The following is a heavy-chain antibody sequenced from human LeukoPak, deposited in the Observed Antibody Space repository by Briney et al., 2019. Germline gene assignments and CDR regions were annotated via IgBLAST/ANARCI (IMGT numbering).Heavy chain of an antibody. Sequence: ASVKVSCKASGYTFTGYYMHWVRQAPGQGLEWMGWINPNSGGTNYAQKFQGRVTMTRDTSISTAHMELSRLRSDDTAVYYCAREGVFWSGYVNWFDPWGQGTLVTVSS. CDR3: AREGVFWSGYVNWFDP. V-gene: IGHV1-2*02. CDR2: INPNSGGT. CDR1: GYTFTGYY. J-gene: IGHJ5*02. D-gene: IGHD3-3*01.